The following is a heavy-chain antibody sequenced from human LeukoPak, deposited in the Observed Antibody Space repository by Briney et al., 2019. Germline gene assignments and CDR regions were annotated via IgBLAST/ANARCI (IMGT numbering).Heavy chain of an antibody. D-gene: IGHD1-26*01. CDR1: GGSISSYY. J-gene: IGHJ4*02. V-gene: IGHV4-59*01. CDR2: IYYSGST. Sequence: PSETLSLTCTASGGSISSYYWSWIRQPPGKGLEWIGYIYYSGSTNYNPSLKSRVTISVDTSKNQFSLRLSSVTAADTAVYYCARGGSYLGHCDYWGQGTLVTVSS. CDR3: ARGGSYLGHCDY.